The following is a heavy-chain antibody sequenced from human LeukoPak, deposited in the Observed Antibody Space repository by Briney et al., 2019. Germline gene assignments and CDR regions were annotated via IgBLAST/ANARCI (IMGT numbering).Heavy chain of an antibody. V-gene: IGHV3-30*02. CDR3: EGYSGSYYEAPY. J-gene: IGHJ4*02. Sequence: GGSLRLSRAASGFTFSNYAMNWVRQAPGKGVAGVALIRYDGSNKYYADSVKGRFTISRDDSKNTLYLQMSSLRPEDTAVYYCEGYSGSYYEAPYWGQGTLVTVSS. CDR2: IRYDGSNK. D-gene: IGHD1-26*01. CDR1: GFTFSNYA.